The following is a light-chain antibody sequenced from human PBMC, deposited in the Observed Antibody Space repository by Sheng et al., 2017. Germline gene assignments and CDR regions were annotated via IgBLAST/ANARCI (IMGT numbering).Light chain of an antibody. V-gene: IGKV1-39*01. Sequence: DIQMTQSPSSLSASVGDRVTITCRAGQKIDTFLNWYQQKPGKAPKLLIYDASTLQSGVPSRFSGSGSGADFSLTISSLQPEDFATYYCQQSYSTPIYFGPGPKSIS. CDR2: DAS. CDR3: QQSYSTPIY. J-gene: IGKJ3*01. CDR1: QKIDTF.